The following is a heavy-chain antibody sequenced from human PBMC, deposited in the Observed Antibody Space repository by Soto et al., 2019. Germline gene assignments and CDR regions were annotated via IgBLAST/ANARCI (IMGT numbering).Heavy chain of an antibody. Sequence: GGSLRLSCAASGFTFSSYAMSWVRQAPGKGLEWVSAISGSGGSTYYADSVKGRFTISRDNSKNTLYLQMNSLRAEDTAVYYCAKDLGYSQGYCSGGSCYSDLHYWGQGTLVTVSS. D-gene: IGHD2-15*01. CDR3: AKDLGYSQGYCSGGSCYSDLHY. V-gene: IGHV3-23*01. CDR2: ISGSGGST. CDR1: GFTFSSYA. J-gene: IGHJ4*02.